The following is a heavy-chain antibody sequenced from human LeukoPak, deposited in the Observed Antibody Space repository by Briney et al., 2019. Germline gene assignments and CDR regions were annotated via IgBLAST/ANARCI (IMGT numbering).Heavy chain of an antibody. J-gene: IGHJ4*02. V-gene: IGHV1-69*13. CDR3: ARGGGSYFMTPLAFDY. CDR1: GGTFSSYA. D-gene: IGHD1-26*01. CDR2: IIPIFGTA. Sequence: SVKVSCKASGGTFSSYAISWVRQAPGQGLEWMGGIIPIFGTANYAQKFQGRVTITADESTSTAYMELSSLRSEDTAVYYCARGGGSYFMTPLAFDYWGQGTLVTVSS.